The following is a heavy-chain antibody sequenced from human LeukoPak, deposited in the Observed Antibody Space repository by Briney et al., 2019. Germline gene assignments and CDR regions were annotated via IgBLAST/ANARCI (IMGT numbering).Heavy chain of an antibody. Sequence: GGSLRLXCAASGFTFSSYWMHWVRQAPGKGLVWVSRINSDGSSTSYADSVKGRFTISRDNAKNTLYLQMNSLRAEDTAVYYCARLPLGGYSYGFDYWGQGTLVTVSS. CDR3: ARLPLGGYSYGFDY. J-gene: IGHJ4*02. CDR2: INSDGSST. D-gene: IGHD5-18*01. CDR1: GFTFSSYW. V-gene: IGHV3-74*01.